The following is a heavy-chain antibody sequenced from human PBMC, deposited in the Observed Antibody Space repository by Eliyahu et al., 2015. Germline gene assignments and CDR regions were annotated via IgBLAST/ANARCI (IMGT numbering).Heavy chain of an antibody. V-gene: IGHV3-9*01. CDR3: AKDKNGKQLVPEGYFDL. D-gene: IGHD6-13*01. Sequence: EVQLVESGGGLVQPGRSLRLSCAASGFTFDDYAMHWVRQAPGKGLEWVSGISWNRGSIGYADSVKGRFTISRDNAKNSLYLQMNSLRAEDTALYYCAKDKNGKQLVPEGYFDLWGRGTLVTVSS. J-gene: IGHJ2*01. CDR2: ISWNRGSI. CDR1: GFTFDDYA.